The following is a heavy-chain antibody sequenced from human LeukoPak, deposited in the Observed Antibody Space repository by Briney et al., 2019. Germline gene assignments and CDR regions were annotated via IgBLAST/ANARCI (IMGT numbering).Heavy chain of an antibody. CDR2: ISYDGSSK. CDR1: GFTFSNYG. J-gene: IGHJ6*02. Sequence: SGRSLRLSCAASGFTFSNYGMHWVRQAPGKGLEWVAVISYDGSSKSYADSVNGRFTISRDSSGNTLYLQMNSLRAEDTAVYYCARRTAASGRVYYAMDVWGQGTTVTVS. V-gene: IGHV3-30*03. D-gene: IGHD6-13*01. CDR3: ARRTAASGRVYYAMDV.